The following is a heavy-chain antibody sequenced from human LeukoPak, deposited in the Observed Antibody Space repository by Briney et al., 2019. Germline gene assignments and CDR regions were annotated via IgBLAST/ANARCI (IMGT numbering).Heavy chain of an antibody. D-gene: IGHD5-24*01. V-gene: IGHV3-66*01. CDR1: GFTVSSSY. CDR2: IYSGGTT. J-gene: IGHJ4*02. Sequence: GGSLRLSCTGSGFTVSSSYMSWVRQAPGKGLEWVSVIYSGGTTDYADSVKGGFTISRDNSKNTLYLQMNSLRAEDTAVYYCARDRRDGYNLGYWGQGTLVTVSS. CDR3: ARDRRDGYNLGY.